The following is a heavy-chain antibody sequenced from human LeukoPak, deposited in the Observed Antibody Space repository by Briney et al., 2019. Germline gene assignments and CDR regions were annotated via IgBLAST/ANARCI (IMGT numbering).Heavy chain of an antibody. Sequence: SETLSLTCTVSGDSINSLDLWSWVRQPPGKGLEWIGEMYLSGTTHSNPSAKSRVTISIDKSKNQFFLNLSSVTAADTAVYYCAGEAYRSGFGCWGQGTMVTVSS. CDR3: AGEAYRSGFGC. J-gene: IGHJ3*01. CDR2: MYLSGTT. D-gene: IGHD3-10*01. V-gene: IGHV4-4*02. CDR1: GDSINSLDL.